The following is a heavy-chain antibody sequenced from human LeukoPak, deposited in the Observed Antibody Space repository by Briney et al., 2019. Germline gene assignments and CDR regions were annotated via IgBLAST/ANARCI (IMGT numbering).Heavy chain of an antibody. CDR3: ARRKAGITIFRTAPRDAFDI. J-gene: IGHJ3*02. CDR2: INHSGST. V-gene: IGHV4-34*01. D-gene: IGHD3-3*01. Sequence: SETLSLTCAVYGGSFNGYYWSWIRQPRGKGLEWIGEINHSGSTNYNPSLKSRVTISVDTSKNQFSLKLSSVTAADTAVYYCARRKAGITIFRTAPRDAFDIWGQGTMVTVSS. CDR1: GGSFNGYY.